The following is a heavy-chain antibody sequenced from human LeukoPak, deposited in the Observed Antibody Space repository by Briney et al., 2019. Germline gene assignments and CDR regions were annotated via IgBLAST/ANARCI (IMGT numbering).Heavy chain of an antibody. CDR3: ASGGGSFGDV. V-gene: IGHV1-2*06. CDR2: TNPNSGGT. Sequence: GASVKVSCKASGYTFTSYYMHWVRQASGQGLEWMGRTNPNSGGTNYAQKFQGRVTMTRDTSISTDYMELSGLRSDDTAVYYCASGGGSFGDVWGQGTMVTVSS. D-gene: IGHD2-15*01. CDR1: GYTFTSYY. J-gene: IGHJ3*01.